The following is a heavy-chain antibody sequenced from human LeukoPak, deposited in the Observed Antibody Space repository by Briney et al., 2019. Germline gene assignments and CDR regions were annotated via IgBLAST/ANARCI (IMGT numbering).Heavy chain of an antibody. CDR1: GFTFSSYA. CDR3: ARAGCSGGSCYVDP. CDR2: ISGSGGST. V-gene: IGHV3-23*01. Sequence: PGGSLRLSCAASGFTFSSYAMSWVRQAPGKGLEWVSAISGSGGSTYYADSVKGRFTISRDNSKNTLHLQMNSLRAEDTAVYYCARAGCSGGSCYVDPWGQGTLVTVSS. J-gene: IGHJ5*02. D-gene: IGHD2-15*01.